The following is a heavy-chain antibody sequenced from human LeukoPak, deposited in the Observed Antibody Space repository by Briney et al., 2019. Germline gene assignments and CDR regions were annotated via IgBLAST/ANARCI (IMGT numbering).Heavy chain of an antibody. J-gene: IGHJ3*02. CDR3: ARDEPHFSSPRRALDI. V-gene: IGHV1-18*04. D-gene: IGHD6-6*01. CDR2: ISAYNGNT. CDR1: GYTFTSYG. Sequence: GASVKVSCKASGYTFTSYGISWVRQAPGQGLEWMGWISAYNGNTNYAQKLQGRVTMTTDTSTSTAYMELRSLRSDDTAVYYCARDEPHFSSPRRALDIWGQGTMVTVSS.